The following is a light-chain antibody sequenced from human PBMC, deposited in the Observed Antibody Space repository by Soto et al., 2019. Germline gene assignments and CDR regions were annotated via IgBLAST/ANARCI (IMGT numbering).Light chain of an antibody. CDR3: QTWDTGIWV. V-gene: IGLV4-69*01. CDR2: VNSDGSH. CDR1: SGHSNYA. J-gene: IGLJ3*02. Sequence: QSVLTQSPSASASLGASVKLTCTLSSGHSNYAIAWHQQQPEKGPRYLMKVNSDGSHSKGDGIPDRFSGSRSGAERYLTISSLQSEDEADYYCQTWDTGIWVFGGGTKVTVL.